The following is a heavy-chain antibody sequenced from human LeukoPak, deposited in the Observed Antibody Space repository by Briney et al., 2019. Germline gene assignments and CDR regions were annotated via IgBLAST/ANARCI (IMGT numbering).Heavy chain of an antibody. J-gene: IGHJ5*02. CDR1: GGSISSYY. CDR2: MYSSGS. CDR3: ARDSGTTGEVKFDP. Sequence: SETLSLTCTVSGGSISSYYLSWLRQTAGKGLEWIGRMYSSGSNYNPSLKSRVTMSIDTSTNQLSLKLSSVTAADTAVYYCARDSGTTGEVKFDPWGQGTLVTVSS. V-gene: IGHV4-4*07. D-gene: IGHD3-10*01.